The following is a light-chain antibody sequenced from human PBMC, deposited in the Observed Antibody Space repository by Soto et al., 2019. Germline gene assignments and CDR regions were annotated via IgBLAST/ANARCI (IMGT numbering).Light chain of an antibody. J-gene: IGKJ3*01. CDR2: GAS. Sequence: EIVLTQSPGTLSLSPGERATLSCRASQSVSSSYLAWYQQKPGQAPRLLIYGASSRATGIPDRFSGSGSGTDFTLTISRLEPEVFAVYYCQQYGSSHRVTFGPGTKVDIK. V-gene: IGKV3-20*01. CDR1: QSVSSSY. CDR3: QQYGSSHRVT.